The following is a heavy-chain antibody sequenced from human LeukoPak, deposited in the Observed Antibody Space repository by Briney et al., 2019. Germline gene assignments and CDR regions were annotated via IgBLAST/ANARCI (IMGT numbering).Heavy chain of an antibody. J-gene: IGHJ4*02. CDR3: AKSPEHYDFWSGYSYYFDY. Sequence: HAGGSLRLSRAPSGFTFSRFAMSGGPDAPGKRLEWGSAICGSGGSPYYAAPARGRSTISRDNSKSMLYLQVNSLRAEDTAVYYCAKSPEHYDFWSGYSYYFDYWGQGTLVTVSS. D-gene: IGHD3-3*01. V-gene: IGHV3-23*01. CDR1: GFTFSRFA. CDR2: ICGSGGSP.